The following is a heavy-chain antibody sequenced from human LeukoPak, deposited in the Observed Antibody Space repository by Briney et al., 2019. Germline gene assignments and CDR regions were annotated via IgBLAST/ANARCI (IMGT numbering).Heavy chain of an antibody. Sequence: PGGSLRLSCAASGFTFSSYAMSWVRQAPGKGLEWVSAISGSGSSTYCADSVKGRFTISRDNAKNSLYLQMNSLRAEDTALYYCAKDMAPLLAYTLFDYWGQGTLVTVSS. J-gene: IGHJ4*02. V-gene: IGHV3-23*01. D-gene: IGHD3-10*01. CDR3: AKDMAPLLAYTLFDY. CDR2: ISGSGSST. CDR1: GFTFSSYA.